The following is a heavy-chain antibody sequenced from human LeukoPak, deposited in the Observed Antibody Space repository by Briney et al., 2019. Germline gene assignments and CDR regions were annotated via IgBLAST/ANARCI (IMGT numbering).Heavy chain of an antibody. V-gene: IGHV3-21*01. D-gene: IGHD3-9*01. CDR2: ISSSSSYI. J-gene: IGHJ6*03. Sequence: PGGSLRLSCAASGFTFSSYSMNWVRQAPGKGLEWVSSISSSSSYIYYADSVKGRFTISRDNAKNSLYLQMNSLRAEDTAVYYCASEVFDILTGYYMDAWGKGTTVTVSS. CDR3: ASEVFDILTGYYMDA. CDR1: GFTFSSYS.